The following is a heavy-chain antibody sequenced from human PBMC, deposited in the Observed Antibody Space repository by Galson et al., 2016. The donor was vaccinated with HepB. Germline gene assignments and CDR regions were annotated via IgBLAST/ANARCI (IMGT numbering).Heavy chain of an antibody. V-gene: IGHV4-34*01. J-gene: IGHJ4*02. CDR2: FTRTGDT. D-gene: IGHD6-13*01. Sequence: SETLSLTCGVYGGSFSGYYWSWIRQPPGQGLEWIGEFTRTGDTNYNPSLKSRTTISLDTSKNQSSLRLSSVTAADTAVYYCARLIAAADQRWYFDYWGQGALVTVSS. CDR3: ARLIAAADQRWYFDY. CDR1: GGSFSGYY.